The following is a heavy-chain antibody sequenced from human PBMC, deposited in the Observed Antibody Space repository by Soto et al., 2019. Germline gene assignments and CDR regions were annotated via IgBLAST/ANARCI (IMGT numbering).Heavy chain of an antibody. Sequence: PSETLSLTCTVSGASINTYYWSWIRQPAGKGLEWIGRISASGSTNYNPSLRSRVTVSIDTSKNQFFLKLSSVTAADTALYYCAREGSTAVADYWGQGTLVTVSS. CDR2: ISASGST. D-gene: IGHD6-19*01. CDR3: AREGSTAVADY. CDR1: GASINTYY. J-gene: IGHJ4*02. V-gene: IGHV4-4*07.